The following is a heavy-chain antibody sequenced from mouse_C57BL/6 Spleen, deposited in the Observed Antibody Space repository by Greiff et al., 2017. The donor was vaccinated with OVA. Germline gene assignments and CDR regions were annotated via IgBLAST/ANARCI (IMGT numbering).Heavy chain of an antibody. CDR1: GYTFTTYP. CDR2: FHPYNDDT. Sequence: VQRVESGAELVKPGASVKMSCKASGYTFTTYPIEWMKQNHGKSLEWIGNFHPYNDDTKYNEKFKGKATLTVEKSSSTVYLELSRLTSDDSAVYYCARRGAYGSLYYFDYWGQGTTLTVSS. CDR3: ARRGAYGSLYYFDY. J-gene: IGHJ2*01. V-gene: IGHV1-47*01. D-gene: IGHD1-1*01.